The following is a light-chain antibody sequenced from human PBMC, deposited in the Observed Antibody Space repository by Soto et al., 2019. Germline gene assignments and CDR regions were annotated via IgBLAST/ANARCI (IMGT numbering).Light chain of an antibody. Sequence: QSALTQPASVSGSPGQSITISCTGTSSDVGAYNYVSWHQQHPGKAPKLMIYEVSNRPSGVSNRFSGSKSGNTASLTISGLQAEDEADYYCSSYTGSSTVVFGGGTQLTVL. CDR1: SSDVGAYNY. V-gene: IGLV2-14*01. J-gene: IGLJ2*01. CDR3: SSYTGSSTVV. CDR2: EVS.